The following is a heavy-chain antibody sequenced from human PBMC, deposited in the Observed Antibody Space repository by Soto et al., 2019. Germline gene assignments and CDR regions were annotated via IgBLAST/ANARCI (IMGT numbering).Heavy chain of an antibody. J-gene: IGHJ4*02. Sequence: PSETLSLTCTVSGGSISSGCYYWSWIRQHPGKGLEWIGYIYYSGSTYYNPSLKGRVTISVDTSKNQFSLKLSSVTAADTAVYYCARARGYSYGIDECCGQGTLVTVSS. V-gene: IGHV4-31*03. CDR2: IYYSGST. CDR1: GGSISSGCYY. CDR3: ARARGYSYGIDEC. D-gene: IGHD5-18*01.